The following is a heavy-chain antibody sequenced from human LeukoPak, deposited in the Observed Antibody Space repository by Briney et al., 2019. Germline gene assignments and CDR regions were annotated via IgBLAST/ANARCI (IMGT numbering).Heavy chain of an antibody. V-gene: IGHV3-30*03. CDR2: ISYDGSNK. Sequence: GRSLRLSCAASGFTFSSYGMHWVRQAPGKGLEWVAVISYDGSNKYYADSVKGRFTISRDNAKNSLYLQMNSLRAEDTGVYFCARGDTQSKYRHFDSWGQGSLVIVSS. D-gene: IGHD1-26*01. J-gene: IGHJ4*02. CDR1: GFTFSSYG. CDR3: ARGDTQSKYRHFDS.